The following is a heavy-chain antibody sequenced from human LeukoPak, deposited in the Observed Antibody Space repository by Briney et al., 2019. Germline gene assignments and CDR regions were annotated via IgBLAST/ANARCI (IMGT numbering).Heavy chain of an antibody. J-gene: IGHJ6*02. Sequence: GGSLRLSCITTGFTFGDHAMSWVRQAPGKGLDWVGFIRSKGYGGTTEYAASVKGRFTISRDDSKSIAYLQMNSLKSEDTAVYYCTRGPTGRWLYYGMDVWGQGTTVIVSS. CDR2: IRSKGYGGTT. V-gene: IGHV3-49*04. CDR3: TRGPTGRWLYYGMDV. CDR1: GFTFGDHA. D-gene: IGHD5-24*01.